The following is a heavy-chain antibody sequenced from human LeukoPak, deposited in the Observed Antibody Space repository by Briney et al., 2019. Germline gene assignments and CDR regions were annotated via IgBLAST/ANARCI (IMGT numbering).Heavy chain of an antibody. CDR1: GYIFTNHA. Sequence: GASVKVSCKASGYIFTNHAMQWVRQAPGQRLEWMGWINAGNGDTKYSQNFQGRFTITRDTSAGTVYMDLSSLRYEDTAVYYCARGFWNRGTWGPHYFDSWGQGTLVTVSS. D-gene: IGHD3-3*01. V-gene: IGHV1-3*01. J-gene: IGHJ4*02. CDR3: ARGFWNRGTWGPHYFDS. CDR2: INAGNGDT.